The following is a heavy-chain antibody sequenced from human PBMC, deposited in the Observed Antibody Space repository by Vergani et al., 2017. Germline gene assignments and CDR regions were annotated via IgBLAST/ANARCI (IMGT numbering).Heavy chain of an antibody. J-gene: IGHJ4*02. V-gene: IGHV4-31*03. Sequence: QVQLQESGPGLVKPSQTLSLTCTVSGGSISSGGYYWSWIRQHPGKVLEWIGYIYYSGSTYYNPSLKRRVTISVDTSKNQSSLKLSSVTAADTAVYYCARRKRSGYYSGVGYFDYWGQGTLVTVSS. CDR3: ARRKRSGYYSGVGYFDY. CDR2: IYYSGST. CDR1: GGSISSGGYY. D-gene: IGHD3-22*01.